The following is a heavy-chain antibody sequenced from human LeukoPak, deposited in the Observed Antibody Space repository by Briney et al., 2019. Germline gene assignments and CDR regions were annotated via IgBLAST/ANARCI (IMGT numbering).Heavy chain of an antibody. Sequence: SETLSLTCTVSGDSISTYYWSWIRQPPGKGLEWIAYIDYRGSTTYNPSLRSRVTISVDTSRNQFSLKLSSVTAADTAVYYCARSRSGYSYDHAAFEIWGQGTMVTVSS. J-gene: IGHJ3*02. CDR2: IDYRGST. CDR3: ARSRSGYSYDHAAFEI. V-gene: IGHV4-59*01. D-gene: IGHD5-18*01. CDR1: GDSISTYY.